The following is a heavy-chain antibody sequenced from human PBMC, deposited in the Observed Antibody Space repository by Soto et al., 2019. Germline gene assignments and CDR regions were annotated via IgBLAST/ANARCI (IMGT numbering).Heavy chain of an antibody. CDR3: AKNYFFDS. Sequence: GGSLRLSCAASGFTFSSYAMSWVRQAPGRGLEWVSSVSISSDGPYYADSVKGRFTISRDNSKNTLYLQLNSLRGEDTATYYCAKNYFFDSWGRGTPVTVSS. V-gene: IGHV3-23*01. J-gene: IGHJ4*02. CDR2: VSISSDGP. CDR1: GFTFSSYA.